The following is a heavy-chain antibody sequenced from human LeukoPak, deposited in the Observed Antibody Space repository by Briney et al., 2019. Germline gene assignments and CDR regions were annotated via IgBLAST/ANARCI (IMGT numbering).Heavy chain of an antibody. CDR3: ARGGTTMVTDYVY. D-gene: IGHD4-23*01. J-gene: IGHJ4*02. CDR2: ISSSSTYI. V-gene: IGHV3-21*01. Sequence: GGSLRLSCAASGFTFSTYSMNRVRQTPGKGLEWVSSISSSSTYIYYADSVKGRFTISRDNAKDSLFLQMNSLRAEDTAVYYCARGGTTMVTDYVYWGQGTLVTVSS. CDR1: GFTFSTYS.